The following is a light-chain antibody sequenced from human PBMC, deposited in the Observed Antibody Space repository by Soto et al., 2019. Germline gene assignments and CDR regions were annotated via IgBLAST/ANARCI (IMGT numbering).Light chain of an antibody. V-gene: IGLV2-23*03. CDR2: EGS. Sequence: QSVLTQPASVSGSPGQSITISCTGPSSDVGSYNLVSWYQQHPGKAPKLIIYEGSKRPSGVSNRFSGSKSGNTASLTISGLQAEDEADYYCCSYAGGGTFYVFGTGTKVTVL. CDR3: CSYAGGGTFYV. CDR1: SSDVGSYNL. J-gene: IGLJ1*01.